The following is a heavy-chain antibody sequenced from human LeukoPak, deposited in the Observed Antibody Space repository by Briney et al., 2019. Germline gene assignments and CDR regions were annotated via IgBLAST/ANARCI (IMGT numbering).Heavy chain of an antibody. V-gene: IGHV4-34*01. Sequence: SETLSLTCAVYGGSFSGYYWSWIRQPPGKGLEWIGEINHSGSTNYNPSLKSRVTISVDTSKNQFSLKLSSVTASDTAMYYCARTRSYGYSHLDYWGQGTLVTVSS. D-gene: IGHD5-18*01. CDR1: GGSFSGYY. J-gene: IGHJ4*02. CDR2: INHSGST. CDR3: ARTRSYGYSHLDY.